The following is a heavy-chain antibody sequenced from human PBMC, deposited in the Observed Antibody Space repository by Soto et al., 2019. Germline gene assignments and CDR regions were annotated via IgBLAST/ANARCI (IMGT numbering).Heavy chain of an antibody. V-gene: IGHV3-23*01. Sequence: EVQLLESGGGLVQPGGSLRLSCAASGFTFSSYAMSWVRQAPGKGLEWVSAISGSGGGTYYADSVKGRFTISRDNSKNTLYLQLDRLRAEDTAVYYCAKESNDWSYFDYWGQGTLVTVSS. CDR1: GFTFSSYA. CDR2: ISGSGGGT. J-gene: IGHJ4*02. CDR3: AKESNDWSYFDY. D-gene: IGHD3-9*01.